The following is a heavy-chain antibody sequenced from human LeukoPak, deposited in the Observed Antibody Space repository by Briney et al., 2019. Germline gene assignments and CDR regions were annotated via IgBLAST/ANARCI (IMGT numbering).Heavy chain of an antibody. Sequence: ASVKVSCKASGYTFTSYDINWVRQATGQGLEWMGWMNPNSGNTGYAQKFQGRVTMTRNTSISTAYMELSSLRSEDTAVYYCARGVFDYYGSGKFAFDYWGQGTLVTVSS. CDR2: MNPNSGNT. CDR1: GYTFTSYD. V-gene: IGHV1-8*01. J-gene: IGHJ4*02. D-gene: IGHD3-10*01. CDR3: ARGVFDYYGSGKFAFDY.